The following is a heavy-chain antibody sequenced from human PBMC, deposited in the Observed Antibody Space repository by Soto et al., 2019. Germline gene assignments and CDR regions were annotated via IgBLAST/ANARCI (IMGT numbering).Heavy chain of an antibody. V-gene: IGHV4-34*01. Sequence: SETLSLTCAVYGGSFSGYYWSWIRQPPGKGLEWIGEINHSGSTNYNPSLKSRVTISVDTSKNQFSLKLSSVTAADTAVYYCARNVLLWFAGYYYGMDVWGQGTTVTVSS. CDR3: ARNVLLWFAGYYYGMDV. CDR1: GGSFSGYY. CDR2: INHSGST. D-gene: IGHD3-10*01. J-gene: IGHJ6*02.